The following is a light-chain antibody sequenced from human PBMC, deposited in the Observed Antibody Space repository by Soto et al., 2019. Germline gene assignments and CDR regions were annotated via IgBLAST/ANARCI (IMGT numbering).Light chain of an antibody. J-gene: IGKJ2*01. V-gene: IGKV3-11*01. CDR3: QQRSNWPPYT. CDR2: DAS. Sequence: ETVLTQYPATLSLSPGERATLSCRASQSVHTYLAWYQQKAGQAPRLLIYDASNRATGIPARFSGSGSGTDFTLTISSLEPEDCAVYYCQQRSNWPPYTFGQGTKLEIK. CDR1: QSVHTY.